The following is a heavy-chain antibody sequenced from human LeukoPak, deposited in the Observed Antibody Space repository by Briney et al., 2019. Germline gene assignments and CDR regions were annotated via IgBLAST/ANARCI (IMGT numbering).Heavy chain of an antibody. Sequence: GGSLRLSCAASGFTFSSYWMHWVRQAPGKGLVWVSRINGGGSRTSYADYVKGRFTISRDNAKNTLYLQINSRRAEDTAVYYGARVPDYDFWSGYYFDYWGQGTLVTVSS. J-gene: IGHJ4*02. D-gene: IGHD3-3*01. V-gene: IGHV3-74*01. CDR3: ARVPDYDFWSGYYFDY. CDR1: GFTFSSYW. CDR2: INGGGSRT.